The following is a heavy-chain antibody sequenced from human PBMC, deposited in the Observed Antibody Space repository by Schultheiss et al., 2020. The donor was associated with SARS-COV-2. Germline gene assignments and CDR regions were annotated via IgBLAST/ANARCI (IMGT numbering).Heavy chain of an antibody. CDR2: MNPNSGGT. CDR1: GYTFTSYD. J-gene: IGHJ4*02. Sequence: ASVKVSCKASGYTFTSYDINWVRQATGQGLEWMGWMNPNSGGTNYAQKFQGRVTMTTDTSTSTAYMELRSLRSDDTAVYYCARGRGSNYINDYWGQGTLVTGSS. V-gene: IGHV1-8*01. D-gene: IGHD4-11*01. CDR3: ARGRGSNYINDY.